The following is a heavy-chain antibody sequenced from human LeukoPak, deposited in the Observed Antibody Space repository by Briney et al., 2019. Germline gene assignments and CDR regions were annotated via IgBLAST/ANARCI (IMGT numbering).Heavy chain of an antibody. CDR3: ARHIVGATMRIDY. D-gene: IGHD1-26*01. CDR2: IIYSGNT. V-gene: IGHV4-39*01. CDR1: SGSISSTSYY. J-gene: IGHJ4*02. Sequence: SETLSLTCTASSGSISSTSYYWGWIRQPPGRGLEWIGGIIYSGNTYYNPSLKSRVTMSVDTSKNQFSVKVSSVTAADTAVYYCARHIVGATMRIDYWGQGTLVTVSS.